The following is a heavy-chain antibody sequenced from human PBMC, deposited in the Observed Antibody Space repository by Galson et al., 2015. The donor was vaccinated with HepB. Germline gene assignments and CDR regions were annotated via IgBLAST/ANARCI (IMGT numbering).Heavy chain of an antibody. D-gene: IGHD3-22*01. CDR1: GYTFTSYS. CDR2: ISAYNGNT. Sequence: SVKVSCKASGYTFTSYSISWVRQAPGQGLEWMGWISAYNGNTNYAQKLQGRVTMTTDTSTSTAYMELRSLRSDDTAVYYCARGGYYDSSGYYYVDGFNYYYGMDVWGQGTTVTVSS. J-gene: IGHJ6*02. CDR3: ARGGYYDSSGYYYVDGFNYYYGMDV. V-gene: IGHV1-18*04.